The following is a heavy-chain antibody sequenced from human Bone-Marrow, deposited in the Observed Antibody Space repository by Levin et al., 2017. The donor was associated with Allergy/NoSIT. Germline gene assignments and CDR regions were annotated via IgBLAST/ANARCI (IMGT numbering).Heavy chain of an antibody. J-gene: IGHJ4*02. CDR2: ISYDGSNK. V-gene: IGHV3-30*18. CDR1: GFTFSSYA. CDR3: AKEGAGITMIREIDH. Sequence: PGGSLRLSCAASGFTFSSYAMHWVRQAPGKGLEWVAIISYDGSNKYYADSVKGRFTISRDSSKNTLYLQMNSLRVEDTAFYYCAKEGAGITMIREIDHWGQGTLVTVSS. D-gene: IGHD3-10*01.